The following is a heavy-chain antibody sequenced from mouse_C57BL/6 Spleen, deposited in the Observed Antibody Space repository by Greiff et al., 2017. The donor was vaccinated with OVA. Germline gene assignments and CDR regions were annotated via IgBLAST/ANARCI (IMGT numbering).Heavy chain of an antibody. V-gene: IGHV1-81*01. J-gene: IGHJ4*01. Sequence: VKLMESGAELARPGASVKLSCKASGYTFTSYGISWVKQRTGQGLEWIGEIYPRSGNTYYNEKFKGKATLTADKSSSTAYMELRSLTSEDSAVYFCARRSTMVTTEDYYAMDYWGQGTSVTVSS. CDR3: ARRSTMVTTEDYYAMDY. CDR2: IYPRSGNT. CDR1: GYTFTSYG. D-gene: IGHD2-2*01.